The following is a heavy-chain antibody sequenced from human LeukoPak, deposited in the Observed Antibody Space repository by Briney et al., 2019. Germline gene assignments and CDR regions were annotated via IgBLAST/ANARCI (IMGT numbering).Heavy chain of an antibody. J-gene: IGHJ6*03. CDR3: AGGIAVADYYYYYMDV. CDR1: GGTFSSYA. D-gene: IGHD6-19*01. Sequence: SSVKVSCKASGGTFSSYAISWVRQAPGQGLEWMGRIIPIFGTANYAQKFQGRVAITTDESTTTAHMALSSLISEDTAVYYCAGGIAVADYYYYYMDVWGKGTTVTVSS. V-gene: IGHV1-69*05. CDR2: IIPIFGTA.